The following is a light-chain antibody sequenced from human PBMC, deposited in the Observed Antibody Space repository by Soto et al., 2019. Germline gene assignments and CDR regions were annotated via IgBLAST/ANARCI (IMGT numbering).Light chain of an antibody. J-gene: IGLJ3*02. CDR3: LLYFGGAQFWV. CDR2: NTN. CDR1: TGAVTSGYY. V-gene: IGLV7-43*01. Sequence: QTVVTQEPSLTVSPGGTVTLTCASTTGAVTSGYYPSWFQQKPGQAPRALIYNTNNRHSWTPARFSGSLLGGKAALTLSGVQPEDEADYYCLLYFGGAQFWVFGGGTQLTVL.